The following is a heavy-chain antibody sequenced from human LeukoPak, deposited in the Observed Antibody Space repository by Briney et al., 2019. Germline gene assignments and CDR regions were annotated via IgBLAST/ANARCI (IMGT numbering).Heavy chain of an antibody. J-gene: IGHJ6*02. Sequence: SETLSLTCAVYGGSFSGYYWGWIRQPPGKGLEWIGSIYYSGSTYCNPSLKSRVTISVDTSRNQFSLKLSSVTAADTAVYYCARLAAAGMGYYYYSMDVWGQGTTVTVSS. CDR3: ARLAAAGMGYYYYSMDV. V-gene: IGHV4-39*01. CDR2: IYYSGST. CDR1: GGSFSGYY. D-gene: IGHD6-13*01.